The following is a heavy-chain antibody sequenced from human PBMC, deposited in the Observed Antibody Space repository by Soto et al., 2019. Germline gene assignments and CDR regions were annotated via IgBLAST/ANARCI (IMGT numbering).Heavy chain of an antibody. D-gene: IGHD3-10*01. CDR1: GYSFTSYW. J-gene: IGHJ4*02. V-gene: IGHV5-51*01. CDR2: IYPGDSDT. Sequence: GESLKISCKGSGYSFTSYWIGWVRQMPGKGLEWMGIIYPGDSDTRYSPSFQGQVTISADKSISTAYLQWSSLKASDTAMYYCARVTMVRGSPRAFDYWGQGTLVTVSS. CDR3: ARVTMVRGSPRAFDY.